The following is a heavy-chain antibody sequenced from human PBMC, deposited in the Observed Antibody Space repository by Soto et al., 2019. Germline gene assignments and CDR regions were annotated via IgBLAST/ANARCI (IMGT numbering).Heavy chain of an antibody. CDR2: IYSSGST. V-gene: IGHV3-53*01. CDR3: ARGDYIDY. Sequence: GGSLRLSCAASGFTVSSNYMSWVRQAPGKGLEWVSLIYSSGSTYYADSVKGRFTVSRDTSKNTLYLQMNSLRAEDTAVYYCARGDYIDYWGQGTLVTVSS. CDR1: GFTVSSNY. J-gene: IGHJ4*02.